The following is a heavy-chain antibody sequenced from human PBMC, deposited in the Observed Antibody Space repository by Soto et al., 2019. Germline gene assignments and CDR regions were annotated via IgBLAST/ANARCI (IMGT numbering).Heavy chain of an antibody. CDR2: IKQDGSEK. Sequence: GGSLRPSCAPSGFTFRSYRMSWVRRAPGKGLEWVANIKQDGSEKYYVDSVKGRFTISRDNAKNSLYLQMNSLRAEDTAVYYCASAYYDFWSGYYTGAFDIWGQGTMVTVSS. D-gene: IGHD3-3*01. V-gene: IGHV3-7*05. CDR1: GFTFRSYR. CDR3: ASAYYDFWSGYYTGAFDI. J-gene: IGHJ3*02.